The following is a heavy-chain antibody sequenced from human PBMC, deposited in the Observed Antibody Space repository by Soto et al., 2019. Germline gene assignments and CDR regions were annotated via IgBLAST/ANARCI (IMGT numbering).Heavy chain of an antibody. D-gene: IGHD3-16*01. CDR2: ISGSGGST. V-gene: IGHV3-23*01. J-gene: IGHJ6*02. CDR3: AKDGDGWGGMDV. CDR1: GFTFSSYA. Sequence: EVQLLESGGGLVQPGGSLRLSCAASGFTFSSYAMSWVRQAPGKGLEWVSAISGSGGSTYYADSVKGRFTISRDNSKNTLYLQMNSLRAEDRAVYYCAKDGDGWGGMDVWGQGTTVTVSS.